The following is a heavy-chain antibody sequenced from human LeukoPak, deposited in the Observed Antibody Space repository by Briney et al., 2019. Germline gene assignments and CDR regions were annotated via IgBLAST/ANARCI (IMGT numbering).Heavy chain of an antibody. CDR1: GFTFSSYW. CDR2: IKQDGREK. J-gene: IGHJ6*03. V-gene: IGHV3-7*01. CDR3: ARGTHNDFWSGYYRYYYYMDV. Sequence: PGGSLRLSCAASGFTFSSYWMSWVRQAPGKGREWVANIKQDGREKYYVDSVKGRFTISRDNAKNSLYLQMNSLRAEDTAVYYCARGTHNDFWSGYYRYYYYMDVWGKGTAVTVSS. D-gene: IGHD3-3*01.